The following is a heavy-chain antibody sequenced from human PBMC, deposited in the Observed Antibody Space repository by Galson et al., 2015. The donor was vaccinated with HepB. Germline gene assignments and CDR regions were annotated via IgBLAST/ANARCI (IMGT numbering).Heavy chain of an antibody. CDR2: IYSGGHA. D-gene: IGHD2-15*01. Sequence: SLRLSCAVSGFTVSKSYVSRVRQAPGKGLEWLSVIYSGGHAFYADSVQGRFTISRDTSKNTVYLQMRSLRAEDTAVYYCASPFCIGGNCYPLWYWGRGTLVTVSS. J-gene: IGHJ4*02. CDR3: ASPFCIGGNCYPLWY. CDR1: GFTVSKSY. V-gene: IGHV3-53*01.